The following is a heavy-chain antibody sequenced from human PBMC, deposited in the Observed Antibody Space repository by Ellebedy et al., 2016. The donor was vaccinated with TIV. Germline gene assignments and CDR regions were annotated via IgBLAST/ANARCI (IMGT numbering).Heavy chain of an antibody. CDR2: IRSDETTK. J-gene: IGHJ6*02. CDR3: VKGAYPVPTVMAV. V-gene: IGHV3-30*02. D-gene: IGHD3-16*01. Sequence: PGGSLRLSCATSGFSVSGMHWVRQAPGKGLEWVAFIRSDETTKYYTDSGEGRFAISRDSSKNTLDLQMNSLRPDDTAVYYCVKGAYPVPTVMAVWGQGTMVTVSS. CDR1: GFSVSG.